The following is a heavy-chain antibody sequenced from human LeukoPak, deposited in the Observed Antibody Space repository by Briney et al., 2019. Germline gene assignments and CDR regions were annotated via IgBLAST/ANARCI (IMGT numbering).Heavy chain of an antibody. J-gene: IGHJ4*02. CDR2: TYYRSTWYN. CDR3: ARDIAAACDY. CDR1: GDSVSTNA. V-gene: IGHV6-1*01. Sequence: SQTLSLTCAISGDSVSTNARTWIRQSPLRGLEWLGRTYYRSTWYNEYALSVKSRITINPDTSKNQFSLHLTSVTPDDTAVYFCARDIAAACDYWGQGTLVTVSS. D-gene: IGHD6-13*01.